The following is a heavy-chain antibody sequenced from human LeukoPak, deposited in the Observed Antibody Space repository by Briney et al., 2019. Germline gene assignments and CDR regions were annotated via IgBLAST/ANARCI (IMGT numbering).Heavy chain of an antibody. D-gene: IGHD3-10*01. CDR3: ARVAGSGRPFDY. CDR2: ISSSSSYI. Sequence: GGSLRLSCAASGFTFSSYSMNWVRQAPGKGLEWVSSISSSSSYIYYADSVKGRFTISRDNAKNSLYLQMNSLRAEDTAVYYCARVAGSGRPFDYWGQGTLVTVSS. V-gene: IGHV3-21*01. CDR1: GFTFSSYS. J-gene: IGHJ4*02.